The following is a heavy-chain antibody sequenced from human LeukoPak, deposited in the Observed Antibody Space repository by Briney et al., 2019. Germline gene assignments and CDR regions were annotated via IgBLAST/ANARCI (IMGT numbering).Heavy chain of an antibody. D-gene: IGHD4-17*01. CDR2: IGGNGGST. V-gene: IGHV3-23*01. CDR3: AKDYPDTVTTHLFFDY. CDR1: GFTFSTYA. J-gene: IGHJ4*02. Sequence: PGGSLRLSRAASGFTFSTYAMSWVRQAPGKGLEWVSGIGGNGGSTYYADSVKGRFTISRDNSKNTLYMQMNSLRAEDTAVYYCAKDYPDTVTTHLFFDYWGQGNLDSVSS.